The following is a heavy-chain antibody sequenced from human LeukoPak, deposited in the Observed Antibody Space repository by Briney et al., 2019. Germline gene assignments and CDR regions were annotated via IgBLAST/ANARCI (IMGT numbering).Heavy chain of an antibody. CDR3: ARDRRAVAGSGFDY. D-gene: IGHD6-19*01. CDR1: GYTFTSYG. Sequence: ASVTVSCKASGYTFTSYGISWVRQAPGQGLEWMGWISAYNGNTNYAQKLQGRVTMTTDTSTSTAYMELRSLRSGDTAVYYCARDRRAVAGSGFDYWGQGTLVTVSS. V-gene: IGHV1-18*01. CDR2: ISAYNGNT. J-gene: IGHJ4*02.